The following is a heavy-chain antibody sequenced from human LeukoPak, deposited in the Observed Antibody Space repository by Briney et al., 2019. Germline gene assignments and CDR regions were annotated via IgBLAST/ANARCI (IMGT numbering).Heavy chain of an antibody. CDR1: GFTFSDYY. J-gene: IGHJ4*02. CDR2: ISSSGSTI. Sequence: PGGSLRLSCAASGFTFSDYYMSWIRQAPGKGLEWVSYISSSGSTIYYADSVKGRFTISRDNAKNSLYLQMNSLRAEDTAVYYCAREIWFGDVQIYFDYWSQGTLVTVSS. V-gene: IGHV3-11*01. CDR3: AREIWFGDVQIYFDY. D-gene: IGHD3-10*01.